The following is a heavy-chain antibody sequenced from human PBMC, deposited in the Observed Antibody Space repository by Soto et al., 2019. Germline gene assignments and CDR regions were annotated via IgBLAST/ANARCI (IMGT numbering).Heavy chain of an antibody. D-gene: IGHD2-21*02. CDR3: ARGGVVVTQDY. Sequence: QVQLVESGGGVVQPGRSLRLSCAASGFALSSYAMHWVRQAPGKGLEWVAAISYDGSTQYYADSVRGRFTISRDNSRNTLYLQINSVRAADTAVYYCARGGVVVTQDYWGQGALVTVSS. J-gene: IGHJ4*02. CDR2: ISYDGSTQ. CDR1: GFALSSYA. V-gene: IGHV3-30-3*01.